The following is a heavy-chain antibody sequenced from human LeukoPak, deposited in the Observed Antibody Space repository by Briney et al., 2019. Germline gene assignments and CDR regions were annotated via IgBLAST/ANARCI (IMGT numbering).Heavy chain of an antibody. CDR1: GGSTRVDT. CDR3: ATYSSSLEYFHP. V-gene: IGHV4-59*01. CDR2: ISYSGTT. D-gene: IGHD6-13*01. J-gene: IGHJ1*01. Sequence: SETLSLTCTVSGGSTRVDTSSWSRHRPREGLEWIGNISYSGTTNYTPSLKSRSAISVDTSKNQFSLKLSSVTAADTVVYYCATYSSSLEYFHPWGQGTLVTVSS.